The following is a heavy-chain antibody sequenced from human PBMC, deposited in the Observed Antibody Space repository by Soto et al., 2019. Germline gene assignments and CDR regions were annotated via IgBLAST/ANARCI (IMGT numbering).Heavy chain of an antibody. CDR1: GFTFSNAW. Sequence: GESLKISCAASGFTFSNAWMSWVRQAPGKGLEWVGRIKSKTDGGTTDYAAPVKGRFTISRDDSKNTLYLQMNSLKTEDTAVYYCTTGQQLVDYYYGMDVWGQGTTVTVSS. D-gene: IGHD6-6*01. CDR3: TTGQQLVDYYYGMDV. CDR2: IKSKTDGGTT. J-gene: IGHJ6*02. V-gene: IGHV3-15*01.